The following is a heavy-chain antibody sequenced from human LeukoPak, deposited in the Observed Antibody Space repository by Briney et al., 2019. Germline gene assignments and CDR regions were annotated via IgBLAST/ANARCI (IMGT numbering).Heavy chain of an antibody. Sequence: ASVKVSCKASGYTFTGYYMHWMRQAPGQGLEWMGRINPNSGGTNYAQKFQGRVTMTRDTSISTAYMELSRLRSDDTAVYYCARAVYYYDSSGYYGNRGQGTLVTVSS. CDR3: ARAVYYYDSSGYYGN. CDR1: GYTFTGYY. CDR2: INPNSGGT. J-gene: IGHJ4*02. V-gene: IGHV1-2*06. D-gene: IGHD3-22*01.